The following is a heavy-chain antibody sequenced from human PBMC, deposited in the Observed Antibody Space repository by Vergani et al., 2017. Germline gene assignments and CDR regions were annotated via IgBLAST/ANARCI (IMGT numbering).Heavy chain of an antibody. J-gene: IGHJ6*02. V-gene: IGHV3-23*01. CDR3: ATGQAAAPHYGMDV. CDR2: ISGSGGST. D-gene: IGHD6-13*01. Sequence: EVQLLESGGGLVQPGGSLRLSCAASGFTFSSYAMSWVRQAPGRGLEWVSAISGSGGSTYDADSGKGRFTISRDTSKNTLYLQMNSLRAEDTAVYYCATGQAAAPHYGMDVWGQGTTVTVSS. CDR1: GFTFSSYA.